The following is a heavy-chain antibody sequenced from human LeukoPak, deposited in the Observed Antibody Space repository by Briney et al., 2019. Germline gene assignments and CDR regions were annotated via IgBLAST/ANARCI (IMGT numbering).Heavy chain of an antibody. CDR1: GDSVSSNSAA. CDR2: TYYRSKWYN. V-gene: IGHV6-1*01. J-gene: IGHJ4*02. D-gene: IGHD2/OR15-2a*01. Sequence: SQTLSLTCVISGDSVSSNSAAWNWIRQSPSRGLEWLGRTYYRSKWYNDYAESVKSRIIINPDTSKNQFSLQLNSVIPEDTAEYYCARTNENFQVYYFDCWGQGTQVAVSS. CDR3: ARTNENFQVYYFDC.